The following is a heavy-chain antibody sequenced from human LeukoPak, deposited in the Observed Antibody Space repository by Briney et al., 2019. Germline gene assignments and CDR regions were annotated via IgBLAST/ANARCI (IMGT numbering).Heavy chain of an antibody. D-gene: IGHD6-19*01. CDR3: ARDDVAVTGALDF. V-gene: IGHV3-33*01. CDR1: GYTFSSYG. CDR2: IWYDGSNK. Sequence: GRSLRLSCAAAGYTFSSYGMHWVRQPPGKGMEWVAVIWYDGSNKYYADSVKGRFTISRDNSKNTLYLQMNSLRAEDTAVYYCARDDVAVTGALDFWGQGTLVTVSS. J-gene: IGHJ4*02.